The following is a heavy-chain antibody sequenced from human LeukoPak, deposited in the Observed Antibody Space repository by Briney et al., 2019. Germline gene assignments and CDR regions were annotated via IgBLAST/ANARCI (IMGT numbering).Heavy chain of an antibody. V-gene: IGHV4-59*08. CDR1: GGSISSYY. Sequence: SETLSLTCTVSGGSISSYYWSWLRQPPGKGLEWIGYIYYSGSTNYNPSLKSRVAISVDTSKNQFSLKLSSVTAADTAVYYCASSYGYWYYFDYWGQGSLVTVSS. D-gene: IGHD4-17*01. CDR2: IYYSGST. CDR3: ASSYGYWYYFDY. J-gene: IGHJ4*02.